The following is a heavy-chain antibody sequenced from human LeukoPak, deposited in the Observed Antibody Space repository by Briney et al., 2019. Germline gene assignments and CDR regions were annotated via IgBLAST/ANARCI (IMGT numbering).Heavy chain of an antibody. CDR3: AKDLGSEWEHTLGGDY. CDR1: GFTFSSYW. Sequence: PGGSLRLSCAASGFTFSSYWMHWVRQAPGKGLVWVSRINSDGSSTSYADAVKGRFTISRDNSKNTLYLQMNSLRAEDTAVYYCAKDLGSEWEHTLGGDYWGQGTLVTVSS. J-gene: IGHJ4*02. V-gene: IGHV3-74*01. CDR2: INSDGSST. D-gene: IGHD1-26*01.